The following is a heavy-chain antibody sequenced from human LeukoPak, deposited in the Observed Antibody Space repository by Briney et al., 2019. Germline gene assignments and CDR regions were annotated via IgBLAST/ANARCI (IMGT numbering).Heavy chain of an antibody. J-gene: IGHJ6*03. CDR2: MNPNSGNT. V-gene: IGHV1-8*03. CDR3: ARKGPAAYDYYYMDV. CDR1: GYTFTSHD. D-gene: IGHD2-2*01. Sequence: ASVKVSCKASGYTFTSHDINWVRQATGQGLEWMGWMNPNSGNTGYAQKFQGRVTITRNTSISTAYMELSSLRSEDTAVYYCARKGPAAYDYYYMDVWGKGTTVTVSS.